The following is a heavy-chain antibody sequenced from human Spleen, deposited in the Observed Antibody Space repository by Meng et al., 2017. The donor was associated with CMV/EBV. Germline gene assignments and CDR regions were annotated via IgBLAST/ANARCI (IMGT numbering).Heavy chain of an antibody. CDR3: ARDGGYDFWSGYYARYKYYGMDV. CDR2: INPNSGGT. CDR1: GYTFTGYY. D-gene: IGHD3-3*01. J-gene: IGHJ6*02. V-gene: IGHV1-2*02. Sequence: ASVKVSCKASGYTFTGYYMHWVRQAPGQGLEWMGWINPNSGGTKYAQKFQGRVTMTRDTSISTVYLELRALRSDDTAVYYCARDGGYDFWSGYYARYKYYGMDVWGQGTTVTVSS.